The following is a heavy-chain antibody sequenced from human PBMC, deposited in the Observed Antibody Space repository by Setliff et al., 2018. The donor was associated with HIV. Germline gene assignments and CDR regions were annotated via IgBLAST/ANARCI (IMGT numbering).Heavy chain of an antibody. J-gene: IGHJ6*02. Sequence: TSETLSLTCSVSGGSISNFYWSWIRQPPGKGLEWVGHIYSTGDTNYNPSLKSRVTLSADTSKNQLSLSLTSVTAADTAVYYCARDLSPYGSGDPYYYYGMDVWGQGTTVTVSS. CDR2: IYSTGDT. V-gene: IGHV4-4*07. CDR1: GGSISNFY. D-gene: IGHD3-10*01. CDR3: ARDLSPYGSGDPYYYYGMDV.